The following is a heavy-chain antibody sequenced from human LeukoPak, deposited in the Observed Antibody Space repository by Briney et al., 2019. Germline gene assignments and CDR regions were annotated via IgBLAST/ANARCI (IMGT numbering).Heavy chain of an antibody. D-gene: IGHD3-22*01. CDR1: GFTFSSYW. CDR3: ARTRITMIVGLASRFDY. V-gene: IGHV3-7*01. J-gene: IGHJ4*02. Sequence: PGGSLRLSCAASGFTFSSYWMSWVRQALGKGLEWVANIKQDGSEKYYVDSVKGRFTISRDNAKNSLYLQMNSLRAEDTAVYYCARTRITMIVGLASRFDYWGQGTLVTVSS. CDR2: IKQDGSEK.